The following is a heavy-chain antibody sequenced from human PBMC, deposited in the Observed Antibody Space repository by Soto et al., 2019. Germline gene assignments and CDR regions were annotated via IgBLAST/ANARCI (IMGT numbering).Heavy chain of an antibody. V-gene: IGHV5-51*01. CDR3: ARGGGDTAMAWAHYYYYGMDV. CDR1: GYSFTSYW. Sequence: PGESLKISCKGSGYSFTSYWIGWVRQMPGKGLEWMGIIYPGDSDTRYSPSFQGQVTISADKSISTAYLQWSSLKASDTAMYYCARGGGDTAMAWAHYYYYGMDVWGQGTTVTVSS. D-gene: IGHD5-18*01. CDR2: IYPGDSDT. J-gene: IGHJ6*02.